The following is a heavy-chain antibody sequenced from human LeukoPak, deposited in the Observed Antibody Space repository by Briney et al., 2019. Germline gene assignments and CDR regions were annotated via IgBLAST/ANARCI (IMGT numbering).Heavy chain of an antibody. CDR2: IDYSGST. V-gene: IGHV4-39*07. Sequence: PSETLSLTCSVSGGSMSNWRYHWGWIRQPPGKGLEWIGSIDYSGSTCYNPSLKSRLTISLDTSKNQFSLKLSSVTAADTAVYYCARDGAYESSGYDAFDIWGQGTRVTVSS. CDR1: GGSMSNWRYH. D-gene: IGHD3-22*01. J-gene: IGHJ3*02. CDR3: ARDGAYESSGYDAFDI.